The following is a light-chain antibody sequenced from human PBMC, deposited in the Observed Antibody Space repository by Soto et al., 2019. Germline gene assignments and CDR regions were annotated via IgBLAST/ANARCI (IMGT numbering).Light chain of an antibody. Sequence: QSALTQPRSVSGSPGQSVAISCAGTSSDVGGYNYVSWYQHYPGKAPKLLTSDVTKRPSGVPDRFSGSKSGNTASLTISGLQAEDEADYYCCSYAGSYTFPYVFGTGTKVTVL. CDR2: DVT. J-gene: IGLJ1*01. CDR3: CSYAGSYTFPYV. CDR1: SSDVGGYNY. V-gene: IGLV2-11*01.